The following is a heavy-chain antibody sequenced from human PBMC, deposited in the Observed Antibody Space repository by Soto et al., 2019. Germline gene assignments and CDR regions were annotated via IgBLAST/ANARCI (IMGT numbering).Heavy chain of an antibody. CDR2: INAGNGNT. CDR3: ATYYYDSSSYPSNYFDY. D-gene: IGHD3-22*01. J-gene: IGHJ4*02. V-gene: IGHV1-3*01. CDR1: GYTFTSYA. Sequence: ASVKVSCKASGYTFTSYAMHWLRQAPGQRLEWMGWINAGNGNTKYSQKFQGRVTITADESTSTAYMELSSLRSEDTAVYYCATYYYDSSSYPSNYFDYWGQGTLVTVSS.